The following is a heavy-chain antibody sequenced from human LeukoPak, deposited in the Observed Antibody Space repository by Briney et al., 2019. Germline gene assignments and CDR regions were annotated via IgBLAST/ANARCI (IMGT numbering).Heavy chain of an antibody. D-gene: IGHD2-15*01. CDR3: AKEHMAAAVYYFDY. J-gene: IGHJ4*02. CDR1: GFTLTKHA. V-gene: IGHV3-23*01. CDR2: INPSSGNT. Sequence: GGSLRLPCAASGFTLTKHAMSWVRQAPGKGLEWVSSINPSSGNTYYADSVKGRFTISGDYSKNTLYLQMNSLRAEDTAVYYCAKEHMAAAVYYFDYWGQGTLVTVSS.